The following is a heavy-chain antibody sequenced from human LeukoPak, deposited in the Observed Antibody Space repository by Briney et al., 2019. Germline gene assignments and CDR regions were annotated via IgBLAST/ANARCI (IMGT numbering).Heavy chain of an antibody. J-gene: IGHJ4*02. D-gene: IGHD1-7*01. CDR1: GFTFSSYS. Sequence: GGSLRLSCAASGFTFSSYSMNWVRQAPGKGLEWVSSISSSSSYIYYADSAKGRFTISRDNAKNSPYLQMNSLRAEDTAVYYCARESYWNYRHFDYWGQGTLVTVSS. V-gene: IGHV3-21*01. CDR3: ARESYWNYRHFDY. CDR2: ISSSSSYI.